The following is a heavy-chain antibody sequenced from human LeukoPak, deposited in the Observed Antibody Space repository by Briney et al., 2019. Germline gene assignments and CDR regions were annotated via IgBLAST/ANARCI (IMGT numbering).Heavy chain of an antibody. CDR2: ISAYNGNT. J-gene: IGHJ3*02. V-gene: IGHV1-18*01. Sequence: ASVKVSCKASGYTFTSYGISWVRQAPGQGLEWMGWISAYNGNTNYAQKLQGRVTMTTDTSTSTAYMELRSLRSDDTAVYYCARIGCTGTRCMTTGTTPSAFDIWGQGTMVTVSS. CDR3: ARIGCTGTRCMTTGTTPSAFDI. CDR1: GYTFTSYG. D-gene: IGHD4-17*01.